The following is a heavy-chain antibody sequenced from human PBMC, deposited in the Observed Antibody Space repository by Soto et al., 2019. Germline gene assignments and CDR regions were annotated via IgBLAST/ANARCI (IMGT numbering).Heavy chain of an antibody. V-gene: IGHV3-30-3*01. CDR2: ISYDGSNK. CDR1: GFTFSSYA. J-gene: IGHJ4*02. D-gene: IGHD3-22*01. CDR3: ASLAPIVVVITDY. Sequence: GGSLRLSCAASGFTFSSYAMHWVRQAPGKGLEWVAVISYDGSNKYYADSVKGRFTISRDNSKNTLYLQMNSLRAEDTAVYYCASLAPIVVVITDYWGQGTLVTVSS.